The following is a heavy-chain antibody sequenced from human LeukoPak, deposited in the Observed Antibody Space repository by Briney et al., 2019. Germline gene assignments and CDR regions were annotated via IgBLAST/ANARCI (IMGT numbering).Heavy chain of an antibody. CDR1: GFIFTNFF. CDR2: INHNGNVN. CDR3: ARGGGLDV. Sequence: GGSLRLSCAASGFIFTNFFMSWVRQAPGKGLEWVASINHNGNVNYYVDSVKGRFTISRDNAKNSLYLQMSNLRAEDTAVYFCARGGGLDVWGQGATVTVSS. D-gene: IGHD3-16*01. V-gene: IGHV3-7*03. J-gene: IGHJ6*02.